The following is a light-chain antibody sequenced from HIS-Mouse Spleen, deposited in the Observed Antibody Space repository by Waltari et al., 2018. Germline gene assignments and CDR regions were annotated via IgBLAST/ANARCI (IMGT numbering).Light chain of an antibody. Sequence: QSALTQPPSASGSPGQSVTISCTGTSSDVGGYNYVSWYQQHPGNAPKLMIYEVSKRPSGVPDRFSGSKSGNTASLTVSGLQAEDEADYYCSSYAGSNTPYVFGTGTKVTVL. CDR1: SSDVGGYNY. J-gene: IGLJ1*01. CDR2: EVS. V-gene: IGLV2-8*01. CDR3: SSYAGSNTPYV.